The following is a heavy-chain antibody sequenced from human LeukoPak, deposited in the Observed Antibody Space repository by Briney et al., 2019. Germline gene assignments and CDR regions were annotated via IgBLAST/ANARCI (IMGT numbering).Heavy chain of an antibody. CDR3: ARDYSSSWYGGEDY. J-gene: IGHJ4*02. V-gene: IGHV3-33*01. CDR2: IWYDGSNK. CDR1: GFTFSSYG. D-gene: IGHD6-13*01. Sequence: GGSLRLSCAASGFTFSSYGMHWVRQAPGKGLEWVAVIWYDGSNKYYADSVKGRFTISRNNSKNTLYLQMNSLRAEDTAVYYCARDYSSSWYGGEDYWGQGTLVTVSS.